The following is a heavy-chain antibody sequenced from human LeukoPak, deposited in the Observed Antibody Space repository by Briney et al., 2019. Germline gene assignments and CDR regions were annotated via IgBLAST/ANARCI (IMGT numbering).Heavy chain of an antibody. Sequence: GGSLRLSCAASGFTFSRDWMSWVRQAPGKGLEWVANIKEDGGEKFYVDSVKGRFTISRDNAKNSLYLQMNSLGAEDTAVYYCARGRYCSGNACSFFDYWGQGTLVTVSS. CDR2: IKEDGGEK. D-gene: IGHD2-15*01. J-gene: IGHJ4*02. CDR1: GFTFSRDW. CDR3: ARGRYCSGNACSFFDY. V-gene: IGHV3-7*01.